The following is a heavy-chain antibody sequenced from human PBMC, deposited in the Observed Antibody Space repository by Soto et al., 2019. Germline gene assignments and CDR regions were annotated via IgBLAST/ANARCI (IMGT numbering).Heavy chain of an antibody. J-gene: IGHJ6*02. D-gene: IGHD6-13*01. V-gene: IGHV6-1*01. CDR1: GDSVSSNSAA. CDR2: TYYRSKWYN. CDR3: ARDRIAAAGTYYYYGMDV. Sequence: SQTLSLTCAISGDSVSSNSAAWNWIRQSPSRGLEWPGRTYYRSKWYNDYAVSVKSRITINPDTSKNQFSLQLNSVTPEDTAVYYCARDRIAAAGTYYYYGMDVWGQGTTVTVSS.